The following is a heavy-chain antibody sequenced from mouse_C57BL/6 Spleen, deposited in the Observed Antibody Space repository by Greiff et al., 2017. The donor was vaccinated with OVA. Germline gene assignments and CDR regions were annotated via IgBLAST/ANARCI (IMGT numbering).Heavy chain of an antibody. CDR2: IHPNSGST. J-gene: IGHJ2*01. Sequence: QVQLQQPGAELVKPGASVKLSCKASGYTFTSYWMHWVKQRPGQGLEWIGMIHPNSGSTNYNEKFKSKATLAVDKSSSTAYMQLSSLTSEDSAVYYCARSDGPYYFDYWGQGTTLTVSS. CDR1: GYTFTSYW. D-gene: IGHD2-3*01. V-gene: IGHV1-64*01. CDR3: ARSDGPYYFDY.